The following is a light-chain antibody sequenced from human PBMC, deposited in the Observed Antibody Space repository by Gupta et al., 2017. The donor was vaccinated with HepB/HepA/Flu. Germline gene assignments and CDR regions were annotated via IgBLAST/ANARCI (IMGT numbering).Light chain of an antibody. CDR1: QSVSSY. CDR3: QQLSCWALLT. Sequence: EIVLTQSPATLSLSPGERATFSCRASQSVSSYLDWYQQKPGQAPRLLIYDASNSDTGITARFGGSGCGKYFSLTISSREQEDFALYYSQQLSCWALLTFGPGTQMDIK. CDR2: DAS. V-gene: IGKV3-11*01. J-gene: IGKJ5*01.